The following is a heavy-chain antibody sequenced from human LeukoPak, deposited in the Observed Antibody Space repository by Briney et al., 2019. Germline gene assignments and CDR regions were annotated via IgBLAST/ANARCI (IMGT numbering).Heavy chain of an antibody. Sequence: SETLSLTCTVSGYSISSGYYWGWIRQPPGKGLEWIESIYHNGSTYYNPSLKSRVTISVDTSKIQLSLKLSSVTAADTAVYYCARSLRVRGVPDYMDVWGKGTTVIISS. D-gene: IGHD3-10*02. CDR2: IYHNGST. CDR1: GYSISSGYY. CDR3: ARSLRVRGVPDYMDV. V-gene: IGHV4-38-2*02. J-gene: IGHJ6*03.